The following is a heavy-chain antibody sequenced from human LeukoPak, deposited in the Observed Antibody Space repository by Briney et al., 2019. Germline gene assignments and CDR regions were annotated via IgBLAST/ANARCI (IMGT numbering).Heavy chain of an antibody. CDR1: GFTFSSYG. CDR2: ISGSGGST. J-gene: IGHJ4*02. D-gene: IGHD4-17*01. V-gene: IGHV3-23*01. CDR3: AARNHYYGDYSYYFDY. Sequence: GGSLRLSCAASGFTFSSYGMSWVRQAPGKGLEWASAISGSGGSTYYADSVKGRFTISRDNSKNTLYLQMNSLRAEDTAVYYCAARNHYYGDYSYYFDYWGQGTLVTVSS.